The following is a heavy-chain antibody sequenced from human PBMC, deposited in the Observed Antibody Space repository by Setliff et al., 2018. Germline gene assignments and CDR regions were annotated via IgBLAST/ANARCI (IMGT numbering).Heavy chain of an antibody. CDR1: GGSISSYY. J-gene: IGHJ4*02. D-gene: IGHD3-3*01. CDR3: ARRTEYYNFWSGYYDY. Sequence: SETLSLTCTVSGGSISSYYWSWIRQPPGKGLEWIGYIYYSGSTNYNPSLKSRVTTSVDTSKNQFSLKLSSVTAADTAVYYCARRTEYYNFWSGYYDYWGQGTLVTVS. V-gene: IGHV4-59*12. CDR2: IYYSGST.